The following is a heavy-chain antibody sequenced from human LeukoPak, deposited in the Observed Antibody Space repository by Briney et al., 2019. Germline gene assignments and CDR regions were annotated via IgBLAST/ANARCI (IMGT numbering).Heavy chain of an antibody. D-gene: IGHD6-19*01. V-gene: IGHV1-2*02. CDR1: GYTFTGHY. CDR3: ARDVYTSGWRYFDL. CDR2: INPNSGDT. J-gene: IGHJ2*01. Sequence: ASVKVSCKASGYTFTGHYMHWVRQAPGQGPEWMGWINPNSGDTNYAQKFQGRVTLTRDASIGTVYMEMNRLTYDDTAIYYCARDVYTSGWRYFDLWGHGTLVTVSS.